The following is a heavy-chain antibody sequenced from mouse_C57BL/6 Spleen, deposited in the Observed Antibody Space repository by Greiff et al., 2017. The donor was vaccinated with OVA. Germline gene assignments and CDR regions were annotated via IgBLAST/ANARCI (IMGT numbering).Heavy chain of an antibody. CDR1: GYTFTSDW. CDR3: ARENAHGGGYAMDY. J-gene: IGHJ4*01. Sequence: QVQLQQPGAELVRPGSSVKLSCKASGYTFTSDWMHWVQQRPIQGLEWIGNIDPSDSETPYNQKFKDKATLTVDKDSSTAYMQLSSLTSEDAAVYYCARENAHGGGYAMDYWGQGTSVTVSS. V-gene: IGHV1-52*01. CDR2: IDPSDSET.